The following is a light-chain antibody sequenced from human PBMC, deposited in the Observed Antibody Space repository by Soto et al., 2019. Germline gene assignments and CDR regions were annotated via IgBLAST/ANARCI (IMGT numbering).Light chain of an antibody. V-gene: IGKV3D-15*01. CDR1: QSIRTD. CDR2: DAS. CDR3: QQYNSYPLT. Sequence: DIVMTQSPATLSVSPGERATLSCRASQSIRTDLAWYQQKSGQGPRLLIYDASTRATGIPARFSGSGSGTEFTLTISSLQSEDFAVYYCQQYNSYPLTFGGGTKVEIK. J-gene: IGKJ4*01.